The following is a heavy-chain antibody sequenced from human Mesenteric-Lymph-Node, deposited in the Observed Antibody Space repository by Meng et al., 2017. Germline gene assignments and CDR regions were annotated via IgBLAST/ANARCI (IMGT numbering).Heavy chain of an antibody. CDR2: ISYDGSNK. CDR1: GFTFSSYA. D-gene: IGHD3-10*01. J-gene: IGHJ4*02. V-gene: IGHV3-30*04. Sequence: GESLKISCAASGFTFSSYAMHWVRQAPGKGLEWVAVISYDGSNKYYADSVKVRFTMSRDNSKNTLYLQLNSLRAKDTAVYYCARESYTGITMVRGVLAGPFDYWGQGTLVTVSS. CDR3: ARESYTGITMVRGVLAGPFDY.